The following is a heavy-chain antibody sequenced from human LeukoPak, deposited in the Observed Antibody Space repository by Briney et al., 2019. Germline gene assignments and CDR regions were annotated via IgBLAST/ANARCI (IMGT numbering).Heavy chain of an antibody. J-gene: IGHJ3*02. CDR3: ARVRPIAVALDAFDI. Sequence: GASVTVSCKASGYTFTSYAMNWVRQAPGQGLEWMGWINTNTGNPTYAQGFTGRFVFSLDTSVSTAYLQISSLKAEDTAVYYCARVRPIAVALDAFDIWGQGTMVTVSS. CDR1: GYTFTSYA. D-gene: IGHD6-19*01. V-gene: IGHV7-4-1*02. CDR2: INTNTGNP.